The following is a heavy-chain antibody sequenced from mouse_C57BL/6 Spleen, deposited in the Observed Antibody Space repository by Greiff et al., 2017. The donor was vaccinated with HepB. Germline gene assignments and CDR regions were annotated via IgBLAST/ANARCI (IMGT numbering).Heavy chain of an antibody. V-gene: IGHV1-15*01. Sequence: QVHVKQSGAELVRPGASVTLSCKASGYTFTDYEIHWVKQTPVHGLEWIGAIDPETGGTAYNQKFKGKAILTADKSSSTAYMELRSLTSEDSAVYYCTREGRAAQAWFAYWGQGTLVTVSA. CDR3: TREGRAAQAWFAY. D-gene: IGHD3-2*02. J-gene: IGHJ3*01. CDR2: IDPETGGT. CDR1: GYTFTDYE.